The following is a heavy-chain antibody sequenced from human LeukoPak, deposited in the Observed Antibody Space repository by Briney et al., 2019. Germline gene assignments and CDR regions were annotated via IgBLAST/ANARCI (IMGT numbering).Heavy chain of an antibody. CDR2: IYYSGRT. V-gene: IGHV4-31*03. J-gene: IGHJ4*02. CDR1: GGSINSGGYY. Sequence: PSETLSLTCTVSGGSINSGGYYWSWIRQHPGKGLEWIGYIYYSGRTYYNPSLKSRVTISVDTYKNQFSLKLSSVTAADTAVYYCARVSGWSKFDSWGQGTLVTVSS. D-gene: IGHD3-3*01. CDR3: ARVSGWSKFDS.